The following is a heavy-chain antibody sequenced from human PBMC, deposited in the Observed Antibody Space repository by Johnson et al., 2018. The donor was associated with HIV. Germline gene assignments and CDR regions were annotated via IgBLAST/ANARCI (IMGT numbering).Heavy chain of an antibody. D-gene: IGHD1-26*01. CDR2: IYSGGTT. CDR3: AGSRGSNETLDI. CDR1: GFTVSSNY. Sequence: VQLLESGGGLIQPGGSLRLSCAASGFTVSSNYMNWVRQAPGKGLEWVSVIYSGGTTYYADSVKGRFTISRDNSKNTLYLQMNSLRAEDTAVYYCAGSRGSNETLDIWGQGTMVTVSS. V-gene: IGHV3-53*01. J-gene: IGHJ3*02.